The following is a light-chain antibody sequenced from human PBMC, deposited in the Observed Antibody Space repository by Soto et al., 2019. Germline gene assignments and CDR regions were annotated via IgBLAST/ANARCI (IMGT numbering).Light chain of an antibody. J-gene: IGLJ1*01. Sequence: QPVLTQPASVSGSPGQSITISCTGTSSDVGAYNYVSWYQQHPGKAPKLMIYEVINRPSGVSNRFSGSKSGNTASLTISGLQAEDEADYYCSSYTTSSTRVFGTGTKVTVL. CDR3: SSYTTSSTRV. CDR1: SSDVGAYNY. CDR2: EVI. V-gene: IGLV2-14*01.